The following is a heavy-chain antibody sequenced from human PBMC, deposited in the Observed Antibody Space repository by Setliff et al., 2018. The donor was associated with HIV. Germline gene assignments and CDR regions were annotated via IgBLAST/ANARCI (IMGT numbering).Heavy chain of an antibody. Sequence: SVKVSCKASGGTFSSHAINWVRQAPGQGLEWMGGIIPIVYKTNYAQKFQGRVAITADKSTITAYMELSSLRSEDTAVYYCAREPDYGIRDAFDIWGQGTMVTVSS. V-gene: IGHV1-69*10. D-gene: IGHD4-17*01. J-gene: IGHJ3*02. CDR3: AREPDYGIRDAFDI. CDR2: IIPIVYKT. CDR1: GGTFSSHA.